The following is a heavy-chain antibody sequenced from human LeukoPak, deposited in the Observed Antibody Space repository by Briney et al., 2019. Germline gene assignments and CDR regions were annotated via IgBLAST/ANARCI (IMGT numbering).Heavy chain of an antibody. Sequence: SETLSLTCTVSGGSISSSNYYWGWIRQPPGKGLEWIGSIYYSGSTYYNPSLKSRVTISVDTSKNQFSLKPSSVTAADTAVYYCARSRWSLYYFDYWGQGTLVTVSS. CDR3: ARSRWSLYYFDY. CDR1: GGSISSSNYY. J-gene: IGHJ4*02. D-gene: IGHD4-23*01. V-gene: IGHV4-39*01. CDR2: IYYSGST.